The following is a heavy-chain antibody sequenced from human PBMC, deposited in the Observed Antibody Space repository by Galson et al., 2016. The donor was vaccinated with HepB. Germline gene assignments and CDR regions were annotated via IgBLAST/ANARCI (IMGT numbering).Heavy chain of an antibody. D-gene: IGHD5-24*01. J-gene: IGHJ6*02. CDR3: TRGYMQNGMNV. CDR2: TYYRSKWFN. CDR1: GDSVTSDNTC. V-gene: IGHV6-1*01. Sequence: CAISGDSVTSDNTCWNWIRQSPSRGLEWLGRTYYRSKWFNDYADSVKSRITVTSDTSKNQFSLQLDSVTPDDTATYFCTRGYMQNGMNVWGQGTTATVS.